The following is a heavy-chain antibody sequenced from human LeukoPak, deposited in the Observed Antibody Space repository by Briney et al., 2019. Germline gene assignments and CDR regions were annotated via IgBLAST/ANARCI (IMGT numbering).Heavy chain of an antibody. V-gene: IGHV3-7*01. CDR2: TRQDGSEK. Sequence: GGSLRLSCAVSGFTFTDYWMNWVRQAPGKELEWVASTRQDGSEKTYVDSVKGRFTISRDNTKNSLSLQLNSLRVEDTAVYYCARDGTAAGLYFDLWGQGTLVTVSS. J-gene: IGHJ4*01. D-gene: IGHD6-13*01. CDR1: GFTFTDYW. CDR3: ARDGTAAGLYFDL.